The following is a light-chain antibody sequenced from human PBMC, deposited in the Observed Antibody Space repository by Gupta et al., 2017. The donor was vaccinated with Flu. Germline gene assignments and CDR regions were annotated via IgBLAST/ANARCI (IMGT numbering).Light chain of an antibody. V-gene: IGKV2-28*01. Sequence: DIVMTQSPLSLPVTPGEPASISCRSSQSLLHSNGYNYLDWYLQKPGQSPQLLIYLGSNRASGVPDRVSGSGSGTDFTLNISRVEAEDVGVYYCMQALQTPRTFGGGTKVEIK. J-gene: IGKJ4*01. CDR2: LGS. CDR3: MQALQTPRT. CDR1: QSLLHSNGYNY.